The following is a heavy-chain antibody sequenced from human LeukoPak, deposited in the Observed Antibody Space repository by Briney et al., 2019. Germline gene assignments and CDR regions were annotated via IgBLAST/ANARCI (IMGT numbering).Heavy chain of an antibody. V-gene: IGHV4-39*01. CDR3: AVSSGGDAFDI. CDR1: GGSISSSSLS. D-gene: IGHD6-25*01. CDR2: IFYSGSP. J-gene: IGHJ3*02. Sequence: PSETLSLTRAVSGGSISSSSLSWGWIRQPPGKGLEWIGTIFYSGSPYYNPSLKSRVTISADTSENQFSLNLRSVTAADTAVYYCAVSSGGDAFDIWGQGTVVTVSS.